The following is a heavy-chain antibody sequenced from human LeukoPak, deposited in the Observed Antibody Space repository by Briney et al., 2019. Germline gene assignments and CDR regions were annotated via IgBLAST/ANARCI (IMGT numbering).Heavy chain of an antibody. CDR3: ARGGYYGSGTYYVLLI. CDR2: IYYSGST. V-gene: IGHV4-39*01. D-gene: IGHD3-10*01. CDR1: GGSISSSSYY. Sequence: SETLSLTCTVSGGSISSSSYYWGWIRQPPGKGLEWIASIYYSGSTYYNPSLKTRVTIYVDTSKKQFSLKVNSVTAADTAVYYCARGGYYGSGTYYVLLIWGQGTLVTVSS. J-gene: IGHJ4*02.